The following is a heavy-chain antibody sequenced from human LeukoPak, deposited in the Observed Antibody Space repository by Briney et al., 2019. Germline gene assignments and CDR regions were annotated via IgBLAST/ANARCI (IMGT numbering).Heavy chain of an antibody. CDR3: APATYIFDH. CDR2: INTNGGDT. CDR1: GYTFTDYY. V-gene: IGHV1-2*02. Sequence: ASVKVSCKTSGYTFTDYYIHWVRQAPGQGLEWMGCINTNGGDTNYAPKFQDRVTMTRDTSISTAYLELSSLTLDDTAVYYCAPATYIFDHWGRGTLVIVSS. J-gene: IGHJ4*02. D-gene: IGHD4-11*01.